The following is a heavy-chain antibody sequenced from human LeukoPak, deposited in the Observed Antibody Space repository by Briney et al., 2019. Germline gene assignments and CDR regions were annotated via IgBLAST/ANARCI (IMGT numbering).Heavy chain of an antibody. J-gene: IGHJ5*02. CDR1: GYTFTSYA. Sequence: ASVKVSCKASGYTFTSYAMHWARQAPGQRLEWMGWINAGNGNTKYSQKFQGRVTITRDTSASTAYMELSSLRSEDTAVYYCARDGRSSTSPYWFDPWGQGTLVTVSS. V-gene: IGHV1-3*01. D-gene: IGHD2-2*01. CDR2: INAGNGNT. CDR3: ARDGRSSTSPYWFDP.